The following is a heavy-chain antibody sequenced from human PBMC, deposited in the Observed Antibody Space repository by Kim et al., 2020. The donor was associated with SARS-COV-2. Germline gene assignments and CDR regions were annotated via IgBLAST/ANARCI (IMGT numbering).Heavy chain of an antibody. V-gene: IGHV3-33*01. Sequence: GGSLRLSCAASGFTFSSYGMHWVRQAPGKGLEWVAVIWYDGSNKYYADSVKGRFTISRDNSKNTLYLQMNSLRAEDTAVYYCARDPIRGGLRLYYYYYGMDVWGQGTTVTVSS. CDR1: GFTFSSYG. CDR2: IWYDGSNK. D-gene: IGHD5-12*01. J-gene: IGHJ6*02. CDR3: ARDPIRGGLRLYYYYYGMDV.